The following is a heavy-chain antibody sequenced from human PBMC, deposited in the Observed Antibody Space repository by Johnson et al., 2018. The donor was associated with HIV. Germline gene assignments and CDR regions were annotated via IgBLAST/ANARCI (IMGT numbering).Heavy chain of an antibody. Sequence: QVQLVESGGGVVQPGGSLRLSCAASGFTFSSYGMHWVRQAPGKGLEWVSVIYSGGSTYYADSVKGRFTISRDNSKNTLYLQMNSLRAGDTAVYYCARGASAFDIWGQGTMVTVSS. CDR3: ARGASAFDI. CDR1: GFTFSSYG. J-gene: IGHJ3*02. V-gene: IGHV3-NL1*01. CDR2: IYSGGST.